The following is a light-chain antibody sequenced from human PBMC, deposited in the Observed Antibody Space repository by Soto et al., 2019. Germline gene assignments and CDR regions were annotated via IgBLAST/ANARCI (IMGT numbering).Light chain of an antibody. V-gene: IGKV3-20*01. CDR1: QSVNANY. CDR2: GIS. J-gene: IGKJ1*01. Sequence: ESVLTQSPGTLSLSPGERATLSCRASQSVNANYFAWYQQKPGQAPRLLIYGISSRTTGIPDRFSGSGSGTDFTLTISRLEPEDFAVYYCEQYGSSPRTFGQGTKVDI. CDR3: EQYGSSPRT.